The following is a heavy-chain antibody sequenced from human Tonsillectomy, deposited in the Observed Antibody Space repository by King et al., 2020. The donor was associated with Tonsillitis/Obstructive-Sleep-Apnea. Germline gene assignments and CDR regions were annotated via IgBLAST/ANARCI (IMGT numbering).Heavy chain of an antibody. V-gene: IGHV3-30*18. Sequence: QLVQSGGVVVQPGRSPRLSCAASGFIFSYCGMHWVRQAPGKGLEWVAAISDDGSKKYYEESVRGRFTISRDNSKKTLYLQMNSLRDGDTAVYYCAKDSRGKGRLPRHFHDMDVWGQGTTVTVSS. CDR2: ISDDGSKK. CDR1: GFIFSYCG. D-gene: IGHD3-10*01. J-gene: IGHJ6*02. CDR3: AKDSRGKGRLPRHFHDMDV.